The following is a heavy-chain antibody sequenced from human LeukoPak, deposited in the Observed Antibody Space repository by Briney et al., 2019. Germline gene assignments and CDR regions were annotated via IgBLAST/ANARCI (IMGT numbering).Heavy chain of an antibody. V-gene: IGHV7-4-1*02. D-gene: IGHD3-10*01. CDR1: GYTFTSYS. CDR3: ARTYYAPGSRFDY. CDR2: INTNTGNP. Sequence: ASVKVSCKASGYTFTSYSINWVRQAPGQGLEWMGWINTNTGNPAYAQGFSGRFVLSLDTSVSTAYLQISSLKAEDTAVYYCARTYYAPGSRFDYWGQGTLVTVSS. J-gene: IGHJ4*02.